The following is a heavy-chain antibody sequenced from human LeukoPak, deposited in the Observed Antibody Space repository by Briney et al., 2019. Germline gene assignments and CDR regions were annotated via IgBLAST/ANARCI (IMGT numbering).Heavy chain of an antibody. CDR3: ATNPNSGYNL. CDR2: ISYDGSNK. V-gene: IGHV3-30*14. J-gene: IGHJ4*02. D-gene: IGHD5-12*01. CDR1: GFTFSSYA. Sequence: PGGSLRLSCAASGFTFSSYAMHWVRQAPGKGLEWVAVISYDGSNKYYADSVKGRFTISRDNSKNTLYLQMNSLRGEDTAVYYCATNPNSGYNLGGQGTLVTVSS.